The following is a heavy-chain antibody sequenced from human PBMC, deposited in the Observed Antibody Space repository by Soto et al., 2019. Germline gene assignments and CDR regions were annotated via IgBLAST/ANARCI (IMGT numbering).Heavy chain of an antibody. D-gene: IGHD3-22*01. CDR3: GRDSGYYPRYYYYMDV. J-gene: IGHJ6*03. CDR1: GGSISSYY. CDR2: IYYSGST. V-gene: IGHV4-59*01. Sequence: SETLSLTCTVSGGSISSYYWSWIRQPPGKGLEWIGYIYYSGSTNYNPSLKSRVTISVDTSKNQFSLKLSSVTAADTAVYYCGRDSGYYPRYYYYMDVWGKGTTVTVSS.